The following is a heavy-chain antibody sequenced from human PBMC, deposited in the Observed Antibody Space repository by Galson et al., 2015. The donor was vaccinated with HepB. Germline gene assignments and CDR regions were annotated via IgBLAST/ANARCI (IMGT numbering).Heavy chain of an antibody. Sequence: SLRLSCAASGFTFSRYAMTWVRQAPGRGLEWISSITSNGGRTFYTHSVKGRFTISRDNSRNTVVLQLSSLRPEDTAVYYWAKGGIMVSNNPYQLHFWGQGTLVSVSS. CDR1: GFTFSRYA. D-gene: IGHD1-26*01. V-gene: IGHV3-23*01. CDR2: ITSNGGRT. CDR3: AKGGIMVSNNPYQLHF. J-gene: IGHJ4*01.